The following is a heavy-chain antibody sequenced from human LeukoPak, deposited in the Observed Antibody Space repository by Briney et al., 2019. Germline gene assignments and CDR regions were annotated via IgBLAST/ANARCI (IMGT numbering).Heavy chain of an antibody. J-gene: IGHJ4*02. Sequence: ASVKVSCKASGYTFTNYGISWVRQAPGQGLEWMGWISAYNGNTNYAQKLQGRVTMTTDTSTSTAYMELRSLRSDDTAVYYCARYRIAVAPGRFDYWGQGTLVTVSS. V-gene: IGHV1-18*01. CDR2: ISAYNGNT. CDR1: GYTFTNYG. CDR3: ARYRIAVAPGRFDY. D-gene: IGHD6-19*01.